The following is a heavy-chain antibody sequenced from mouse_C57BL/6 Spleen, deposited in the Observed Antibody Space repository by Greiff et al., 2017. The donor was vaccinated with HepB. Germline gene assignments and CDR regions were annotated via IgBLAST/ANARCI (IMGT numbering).Heavy chain of an antibody. D-gene: IGHD2-3*01. V-gene: IGHV2-6-1*01. CDR1: GFSLTSYG. J-gene: IGHJ4*01. CDR2: IWSDGST. CDR3: ARHDGYYYAMDY. Sequence: VKLVESGPGLVAPSQSLSITCTVSGFSLTSYGVHWVRQPPGKGLEWLVVIWSDGSTTYNSALKSRLSISKDNSKSQVFLKMNSLHTDDTAMYYCARHDGYYYAMDYWGQGTSVTVSS.